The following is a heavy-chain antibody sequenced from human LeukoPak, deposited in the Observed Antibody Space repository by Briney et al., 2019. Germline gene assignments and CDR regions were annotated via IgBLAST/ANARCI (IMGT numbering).Heavy chain of an antibody. J-gene: IGHJ3*02. CDR3: ARDQMRYGDYGIGAFDI. CDR2: IWYDGSNK. Sequence: GRSLRLSCAASGFTLSSYGMHWVRQAPGKGLEWVAVIWYDGSNKYYADSVKGRFTISRDNSKNTLYLQMNSLRAEDTAVYYCARDQMRYGDYGIGAFDIWGQGTMVTVSS. V-gene: IGHV3-33*01. D-gene: IGHD4-17*01. CDR1: GFTLSSYG.